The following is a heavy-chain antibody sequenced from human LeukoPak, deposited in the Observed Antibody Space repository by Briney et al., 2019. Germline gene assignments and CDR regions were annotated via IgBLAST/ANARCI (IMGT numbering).Heavy chain of an antibody. CDR2: ISYGGSNK. CDR1: GFTFRSYG. D-gene: IGHD5-12*01. CDR3: AKDQGLYSGYDPLDY. J-gene: IGHJ4*02. V-gene: IGHV3-30*18. Sequence: GRSLRLSCAASGFTFRSYGMHWVRQAPGKGLEWVAVISYGGSNKYYADSVKGRFTISRDNAKNTLYLQMNSLRAEDTAVYYCAKDQGLYSGYDPLDYWGQGTLVTVSS.